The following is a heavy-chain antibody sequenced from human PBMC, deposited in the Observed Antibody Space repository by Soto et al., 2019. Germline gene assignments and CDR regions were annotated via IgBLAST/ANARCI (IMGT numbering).Heavy chain of an antibody. CDR2: IDTSGSST. V-gene: IGHV3-74*01. Sequence: GGSLRLSCEASGFIFTNFWMHWVRQVPGKGLVWVSRIDTSGSSTSYADSVKGRFTISRDNAKSTVSLQMNSLRAEDTGVYYCAKDSWYFDLWSQGSLVTVSS. J-gene: IGHJ4*02. CDR3: AKDSWYFDL. D-gene: IGHD6-13*01. CDR1: GFIFTNFW.